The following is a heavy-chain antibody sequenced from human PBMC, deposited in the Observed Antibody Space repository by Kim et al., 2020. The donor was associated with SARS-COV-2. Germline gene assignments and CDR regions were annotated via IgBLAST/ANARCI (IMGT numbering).Heavy chain of an antibody. V-gene: IGHV3-74*01. CDR2: INDDGSDT. D-gene: IGHD4-4*01. J-gene: IGHJ4*02. Sequence: GGSLRLSCAASGFTFSDFNMHWVRQAPGKGLIWVSRINDDGSDTRYADFAKGRFTISRDNAKNTLNLQMHRLRAEDTAVYYCARDLDYILFDYWGQGALVTVSS. CDR1: GFTFSDFN. CDR3: ARDLDYILFDY.